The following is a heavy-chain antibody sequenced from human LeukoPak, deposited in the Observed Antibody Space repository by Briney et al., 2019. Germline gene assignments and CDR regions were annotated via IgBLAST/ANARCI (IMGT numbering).Heavy chain of an antibody. CDR2: IYYSGST. D-gene: IGHD3-10*01. V-gene: IGHV4-61*01. J-gene: IGHJ4*02. CDR1: GGSISSSSYY. CDR3: ARVGYFGSGNYYNDRGAFDY. Sequence: SETLSLTCTVSGGSISSSSYYWSWIRQPPGKGLEWIGYIYYSGSTNYNPSLKSRVTISVDTSKNQFSLKLSSVTAADTAVYYCARVGYFGSGNYYNDRGAFDYWGQGTLVTVSS.